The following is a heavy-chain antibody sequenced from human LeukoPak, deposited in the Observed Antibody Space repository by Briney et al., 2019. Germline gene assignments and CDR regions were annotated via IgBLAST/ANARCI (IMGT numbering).Heavy chain of an antibody. D-gene: IGHD5-24*01. CDR1: GFTFSSSA. CDR3: AKEGATARGYYYYYYMDV. J-gene: IGHJ6*03. V-gene: IGHV3-23*01. Sequence: GGSLRLSCAASGFTFSSSAMSWVRQAPGKGLEWVSSISGSGTSTYYADSVKGRFTISRDNSKNTLYLQMNSLRAEDTAVYYCAKEGATARGYYYYYYMDVWGKGTTVTVSS. CDR2: ISGSGTST.